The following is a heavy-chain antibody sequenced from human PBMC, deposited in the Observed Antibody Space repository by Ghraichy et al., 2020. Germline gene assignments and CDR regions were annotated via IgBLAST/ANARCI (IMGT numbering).Heavy chain of an antibody. D-gene: IGHD3-22*01. CDR1: GLSVSGNY. CDR2: TYSDGNT. Sequence: GGSLRLSCAASGLSVSGNYMSWVRQAPGKGLEWVSLTYSDGNTDYADSVKGRFTISRESSKNTVYLQMSSLRAEDTAVYYCARDRMYDASGYYFYYYGMDVWGPGTTVTVSS. CDR3: ARDRMYDASGYYFYYYGMDV. V-gene: IGHV3-66*01. J-gene: IGHJ6*02.